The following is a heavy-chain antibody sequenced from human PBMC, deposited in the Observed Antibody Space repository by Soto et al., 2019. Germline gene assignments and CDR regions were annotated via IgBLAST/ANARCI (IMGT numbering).Heavy chain of an antibody. J-gene: IGHJ6*02. V-gene: IGHV1-69*02. Sequence: QVQLAQSGAEVRKPGSLVKVSCKASGATFSSYTITWVRQAPGQGLEWMGRIMPILGIANYAQKFQGRVTITADKSTSTAYMELSSLRSEDTAVYYCARQHYDSSGTHSSYYAMDVWGQGTTVTVSS. CDR3: ARQHYDSSGTHSSYYAMDV. CDR1: GATFSSYT. D-gene: IGHD3-22*01. CDR2: IMPILGIA.